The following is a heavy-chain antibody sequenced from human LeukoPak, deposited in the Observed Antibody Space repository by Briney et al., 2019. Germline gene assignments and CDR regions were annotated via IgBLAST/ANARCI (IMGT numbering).Heavy chain of an antibody. CDR3: ARCRSSDSSGYCDAVDI. CDR1: GRSLCSNH. Sequence: SETLSLNCTGAGRSLCSNHWSWMRQPQGEGLEWVSYIQNSGRTNYNPFLKSRVTISVDTSKKQFTLKLSSVTATDTAVYYCARCRSSDSSGYCDAVDIWGQGTMVTVSS. J-gene: IGHJ3*02. V-gene: IGHV4-59*01. D-gene: IGHD3-22*01. CDR2: IQNSGRT.